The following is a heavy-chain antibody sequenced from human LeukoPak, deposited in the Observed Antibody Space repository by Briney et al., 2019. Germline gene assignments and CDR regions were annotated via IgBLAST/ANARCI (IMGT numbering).Heavy chain of an antibody. CDR2: VGISSGNT. Sequence: PGGSLRLSCAASGFTFSDYSMNWVRQAPGKGLEWISYVGISSGNTKYADSVKGRFTISGDSAKNSVFLQMNSLRVEDTAVYYCARDHRYAFDNWGQGTLVTVPS. D-gene: IGHD5-12*01. CDR1: GFTFSDYS. J-gene: IGHJ4*02. CDR3: ARDHRYAFDN. V-gene: IGHV3-48*04.